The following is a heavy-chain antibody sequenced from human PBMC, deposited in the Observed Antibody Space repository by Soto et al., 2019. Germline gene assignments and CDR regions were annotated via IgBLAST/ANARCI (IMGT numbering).Heavy chain of an antibody. CDR2: IWYDGSNK. J-gene: IGHJ6*02. CDR1: GFTFSSYG. Sequence: QVQLVESGGGVVQPGRSLRLSCAASGFTFSSYGMHWVRQAPGKGLEWVAVIWYDGSNKYYADSVKGRFTISRDNSKNTLYLQMNSLRAEDTAVYYCARDKRVYSSSSGTGGMDVWGQGTTVTVSS. V-gene: IGHV3-33*01. CDR3: ARDKRVYSSSSGTGGMDV. D-gene: IGHD6-6*01.